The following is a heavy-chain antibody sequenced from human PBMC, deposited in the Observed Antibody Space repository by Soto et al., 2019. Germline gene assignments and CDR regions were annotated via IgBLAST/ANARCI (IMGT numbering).Heavy chain of an antibody. CDR1: GGTFSSYA. V-gene: IGHV1-69*06. Sequence: QVQLVQSGAEVKKPGSSVKVSCKASGGTFSSYAISWVRQAPGQGLEWMGGVIPIFGTANYAQKFQGRVTITADKSTSTAYMQLSSLRSEDTAVYYCARIPRRGSYRTYYFDYWGQGTLVTVSS. D-gene: IGHD3-16*02. J-gene: IGHJ4*02. CDR3: ARIPRRGSYRTYYFDY. CDR2: VIPIFGTA.